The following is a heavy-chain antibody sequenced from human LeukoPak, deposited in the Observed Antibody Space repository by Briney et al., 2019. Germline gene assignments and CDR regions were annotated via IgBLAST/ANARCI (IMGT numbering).Heavy chain of an antibody. Sequence: GGSLRLSCAASGFTFSDYSMNWVRQAPGKGLEWISYIGISSGNTKYADSVKGRFTISGDKAKNSLYLQMNSLRVEDTAVYYCTRDYKYAFDNWGQGTLVTVSS. J-gene: IGHJ4*02. CDR3: TRDYKYAFDN. D-gene: IGHD5-24*01. CDR2: IGISSGNT. CDR1: GFTFSDYS. V-gene: IGHV3-48*01.